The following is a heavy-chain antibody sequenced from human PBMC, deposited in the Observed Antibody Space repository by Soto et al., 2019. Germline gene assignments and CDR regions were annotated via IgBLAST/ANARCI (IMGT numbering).Heavy chain of an antibody. Sequence: QVQLQQWGAGLLKPSETLSLTCAVYGGSFSGYYWSWIRQPPGKGLEWIGEINHSGSTNYNPSLKSRVTISVDTSKNQFSLKLSSVTAADTAVYYCARGPPLNWNDGIAFDIWAQGTMVTVSS. CDR2: INHSGST. D-gene: IGHD1-20*01. CDR3: ARGPPLNWNDGIAFDI. V-gene: IGHV4-34*01. CDR1: GGSFSGYY. J-gene: IGHJ3*02.